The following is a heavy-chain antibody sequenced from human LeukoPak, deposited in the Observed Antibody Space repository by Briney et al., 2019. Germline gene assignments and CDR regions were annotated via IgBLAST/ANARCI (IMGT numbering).Heavy chain of an antibody. V-gene: IGHV1-69*05. J-gene: IGHJ3*02. CDR2: IIPFFGTA. D-gene: IGHD3-10*01. Sequence: SVKVSCKASGSPFSSYAISRVRQDPGQRLEWMGGIIPFFGTANYAPKFQGRVTITTAESTSTAYMELSSLRSEDTAVYYCARAPSYYGAGSYYSGIWGQGTMVTVSS. CDR1: GSPFSSYA. CDR3: ARAPSYYGAGSYYSGI.